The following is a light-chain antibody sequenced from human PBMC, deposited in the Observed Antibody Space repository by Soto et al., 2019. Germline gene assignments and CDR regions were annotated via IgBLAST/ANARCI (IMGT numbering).Light chain of an antibody. CDR1: QSVSSSY. CDR3: QQRVT. Sequence: EIVLTQSPGTLSLSPGERATLSCRASQSVSSSYLAWYQQKPGQAPRLLSYGASSRATGIPDRFSGSGSGTDFTLTISRLEPEDFAVYYCQQRVTFGGGTKVEIK. CDR2: GAS. J-gene: IGKJ4*01. V-gene: IGKV3-20*01.